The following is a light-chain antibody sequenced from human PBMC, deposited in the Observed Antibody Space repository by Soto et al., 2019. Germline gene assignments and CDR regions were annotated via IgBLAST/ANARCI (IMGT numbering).Light chain of an antibody. CDR3: QQLNSYPIT. V-gene: IGKV1-39*01. J-gene: IGKJ5*01. Sequence: DIQLTQSPSSLSASVGDIVTITFRASLRINTYLNWYQQRPGTAPELLIYAASSLQSGVPSRFSGGGSGADFTLTISSLQPEDFATYYCQQLNSYPITFGQGTRLEIK. CDR1: LRINTY. CDR2: AAS.